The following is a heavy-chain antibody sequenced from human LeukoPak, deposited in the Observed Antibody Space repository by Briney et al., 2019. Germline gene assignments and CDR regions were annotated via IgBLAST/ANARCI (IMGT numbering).Heavy chain of an antibody. J-gene: IGHJ4*02. Sequence: GASVKVSCKASGYTFISYGISWVRQAPGQGLEWMGWISAYNGNTNYAQKLQGRVTMTTDTSTSTAYMELSRLRSDDTAVYYCARWDNYGGYDYWGQGTLVTVSS. CDR1: GYTFISYG. D-gene: IGHD4-23*01. V-gene: IGHV1-18*01. CDR3: ARWDNYGGYDY. CDR2: ISAYNGNT.